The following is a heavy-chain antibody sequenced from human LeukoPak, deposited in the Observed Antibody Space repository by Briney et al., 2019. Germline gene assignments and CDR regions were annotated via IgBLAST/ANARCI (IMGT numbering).Heavy chain of an antibody. CDR1: GFTFSSYA. CDR3: AKDRADVVPTMVLDY. Sequence: GGSLRLSCAASGFTFSSYAMHWVRQAPGKGLEWVAVISYDGSNKYYADSVKGRFTISRDNSKNTLYLQMNSLRAEDTAVYYCAKDRADVVPTMVLDYWGQGILVTVSS. CDR2: ISYDGSNK. D-gene: IGHD5-12*01. J-gene: IGHJ4*02. V-gene: IGHV3-30-3*01.